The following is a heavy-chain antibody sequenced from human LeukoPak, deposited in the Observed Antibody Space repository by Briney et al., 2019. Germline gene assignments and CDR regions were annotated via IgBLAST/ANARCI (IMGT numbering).Heavy chain of an antibody. CDR3: ARGGYYDSSGWDFDY. Sequence: PGGSLRLSCAASGLTFSTYAMSWVRQAPGKGLEWVSAITASGGSTYYADSVKGRFTISRGNAKNSLYLQMISLRAEDTAVYYCARGGYYDSSGWDFDYWGQGTLVTVSS. J-gene: IGHJ4*02. D-gene: IGHD3-22*01. CDR1: GLTFSTYA. V-gene: IGHV3-23*01. CDR2: ITASGGST.